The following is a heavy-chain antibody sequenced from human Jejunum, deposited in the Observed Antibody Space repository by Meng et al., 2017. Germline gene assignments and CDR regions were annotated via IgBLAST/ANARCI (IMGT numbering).Heavy chain of an antibody. Sequence: GESLKISCAASGFSFSAYWMSWVRQAPGKGLEWVAMIQGYGSEKHYVDSVKGRFTISRDNARNSLSLQMNSLRAEDTAVYYCATLDTAMVSSSDKFGLWGQGTPVTVSS. D-gene: IGHD5-18*01. J-gene: IGHJ4*01. CDR2: IQGYGSEK. CDR3: ATLDTAMVSSSDKFGL. CDR1: GFSFSAYW. V-gene: IGHV3-7*01.